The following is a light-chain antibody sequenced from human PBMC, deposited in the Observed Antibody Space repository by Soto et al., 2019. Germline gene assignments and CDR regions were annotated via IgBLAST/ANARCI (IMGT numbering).Light chain of an antibody. CDR1: QSISTN. CDR3: QQSHTTLFT. Sequence: DLQMTQSPSSLSASVGERVTITCRASQSISTNLNWYQQKPGKAPKLLISGASALQGGVSSRFSGSGSGTGFTLTTSSLQPEDSATYFCQQSHTTLFTFGPGTTVDLK. J-gene: IGKJ3*01. V-gene: IGKV1-39*01. CDR2: GAS.